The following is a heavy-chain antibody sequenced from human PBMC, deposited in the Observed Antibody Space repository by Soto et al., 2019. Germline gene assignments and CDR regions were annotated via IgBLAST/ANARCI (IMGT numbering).Heavy chain of an antibody. D-gene: IGHD3-22*01. V-gene: IGHV3-15*01. J-gene: IGHJ4*01. CDR3: TTDSYSTIIIVRFDY. CDR2: IKSKTDGGTT. Sequence: GGSLRLSCAASGFTFSSYWMSWVRQAPGKGLEWVGRIKSKTDGGTTDYAAPVKGRFAISRDDSNNMVYLQMNSLKIEDTAVYYCTTDSYSTIIIVRFDYWGHGTLVTVSS. CDR1: GFTFSSYW.